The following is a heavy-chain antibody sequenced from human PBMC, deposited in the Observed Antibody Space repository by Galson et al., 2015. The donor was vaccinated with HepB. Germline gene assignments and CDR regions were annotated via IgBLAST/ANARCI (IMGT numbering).Heavy chain of an antibody. D-gene: IGHD2-2*01. Sequence: SLRLSCAGSGFTFGSHFMSWVRQAPGRGLEWVAYISTRSTYIYHGDSVKGRFTISRDDAKNSLYLQMNSLRVEDTAVYYCARAFCSRLSCSSNDYWGQGTLVTVSS. J-gene: IGHJ4*02. CDR2: ISTRSTYI. CDR1: GFTFGSHF. CDR3: ARAFCSRLSCSSNDY. V-gene: IGHV3-21*01.